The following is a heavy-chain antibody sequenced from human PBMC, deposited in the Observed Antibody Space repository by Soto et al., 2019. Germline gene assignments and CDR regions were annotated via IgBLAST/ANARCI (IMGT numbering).Heavy chain of an antibody. D-gene: IGHD1-7*01. J-gene: IGHJ4*02. CDR1: GYNFRSYG. CDR3: ARDGYNWNYGPFDY. Sequence: QVQLVESGGGVVQPGRSLRLSCAASGYNFRSYGMHWVRQAPGKGLEWVAVIWSDGSNKYYADSVKGRFTISRDNSNNTLYLQMNSLRAEDTAVYYCARDGYNWNYGPFDYWGQGTLVTVSS. V-gene: IGHV3-33*01. CDR2: IWSDGSNK.